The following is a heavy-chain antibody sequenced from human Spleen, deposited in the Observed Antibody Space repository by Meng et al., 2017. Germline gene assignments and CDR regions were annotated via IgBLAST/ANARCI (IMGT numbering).Heavy chain of an antibody. V-gene: IGHV3-30*04. CDR2: ISYDGRYK. D-gene: IGHD1-26*01. Sequence: GESLKISCAASGFTFSNYAMHWVRQAPGKGLEWVSLISYDGRYKYYADSVKGRFTISRDNSKKTLYLQMNSLRAEDTAVYYCASEDSLKDRIVGANIDYWGQGTLVTVSS. CDR3: ASEDSLKDRIVGANIDY. J-gene: IGHJ4*02. CDR1: GFTFSNYA.